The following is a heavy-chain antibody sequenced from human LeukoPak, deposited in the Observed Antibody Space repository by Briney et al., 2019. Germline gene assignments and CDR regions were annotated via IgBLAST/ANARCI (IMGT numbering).Heavy chain of an antibody. D-gene: IGHD3-10*01. CDR2: ISPDGSSA. CDR3: ARSGAGWFDH. V-gene: IGHV3-74*03. CDR1: GFSFSSYW. Sequence: GGSLRLSCAASGFSFSSYWMHWVRQAPGKGLVWVARISPDGSSALSADSVRGRFTISRDNADNTLYLQLNSLRAEDTAVYYCARSGAGWFDHWGQGTLVSVSS. J-gene: IGHJ5*02.